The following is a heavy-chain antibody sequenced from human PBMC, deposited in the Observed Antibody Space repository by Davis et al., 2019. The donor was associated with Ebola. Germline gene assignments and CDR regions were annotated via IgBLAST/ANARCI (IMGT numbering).Heavy chain of an antibody. Sequence: MPGGSLRLSCIVSGGSVSSGSYYWSWIRQPPGKGLEWIGFIYYSGSTNYNPSLKSRVTISLDTSKNQFSLKLSSVTAADTAVYYCARRRITMIVVVIAGGFDPWGQGTLVTVSS. CDR2: IYYSGST. J-gene: IGHJ5*02. CDR1: GGSVSSGSYY. D-gene: IGHD3-22*01. CDR3: ARRRITMIVVVIAGGFDP. V-gene: IGHV4-61*01.